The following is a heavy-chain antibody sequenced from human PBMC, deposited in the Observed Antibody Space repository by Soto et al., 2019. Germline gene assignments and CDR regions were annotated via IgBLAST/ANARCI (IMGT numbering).Heavy chain of an antibody. CDR1: GGSISSYY. CDR2: IYYSGST. J-gene: IGHJ5*02. Sequence: PSETLSLTCTVSGGSISSYYWSWIRQPPGKGLEWIGYIYYSGSTNYNPSLKSRVTISVDTSKNQFSLKLSSVTAADTAVYYCARGWAYCCGDCYSLYNWFDPWGQGTLVTVSS. V-gene: IGHV4-59*01. CDR3: ARGWAYCCGDCYSLYNWFDP. D-gene: IGHD2-21*02.